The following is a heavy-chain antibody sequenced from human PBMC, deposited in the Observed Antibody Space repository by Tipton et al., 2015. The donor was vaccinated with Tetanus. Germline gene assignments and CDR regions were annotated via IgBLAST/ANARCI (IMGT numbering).Heavy chain of an antibody. V-gene: IGHV4-34*09. Sequence: TLSLTCAVYGGSFSGYYWSWIRQPPGKGLEWIGEINHSGSTNYNPSLKSRVTISVDTSKNQFSLKLSSVTAADTAVYYCARGSYSSGGTPYGMDVWGQGTTVTVSS. J-gene: IGHJ6*02. CDR2: INHSGST. D-gene: IGHD6-25*01. CDR3: ARGSYSSGGTPYGMDV. CDR1: GGSFSGYY.